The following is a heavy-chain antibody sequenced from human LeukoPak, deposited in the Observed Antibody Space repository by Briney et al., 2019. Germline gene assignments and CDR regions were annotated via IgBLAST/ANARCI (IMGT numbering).Heavy chain of an antibody. CDR1: GYTFTSYY. CDR3: ARGWIQRWFDP. CDR2: INPSGGSA. V-gene: IGHV1-46*01. D-gene: IGHD5-18*01. J-gene: IGHJ5*02. Sequence: ASVKVSCKAYGYTFTSYYRQWVRQAPGQGLEWMGIINPSGGSASYAQKFQGRVTMTRDTSTSTVYMELSSLKSEDTAVYYCARGWIQRWFDPWGQGTLVTVSS.